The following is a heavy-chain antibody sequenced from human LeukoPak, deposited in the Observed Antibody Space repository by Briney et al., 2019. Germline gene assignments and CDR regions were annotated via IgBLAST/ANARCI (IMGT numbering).Heavy chain of an antibody. V-gene: IGHV1-46*01. CDR1: GYTFTSYF. J-gene: IGHJ4*02. Sequence: ASVKVSCKASGYTFTSYFIHWVRQDPGQGLEWMGIINPSGGSTTYAQKFEGRVTVTRDTSTSTVSMELSSLRSEDTAVYYCARDATGGRNQMVPGYFDYWGQGTLVTVSS. CDR3: ARDATGGRNQMVPGYFDY. CDR2: INPSGGST. D-gene: IGHD1-14*01.